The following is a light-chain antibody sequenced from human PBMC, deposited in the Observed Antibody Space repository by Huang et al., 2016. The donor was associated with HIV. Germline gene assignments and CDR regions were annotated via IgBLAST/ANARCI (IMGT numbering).Light chain of an antibody. CDR2: ATS. V-gene: IGKV1-39*01. Sequence: DIQMTQSPPSLSASLGDRVTITCRASQSITTYLNWYRHKPGEAPELLIHATSTLQNGVPSRFSGGGSGTDFTLTITNLQPEHVASYYCQQSYNLPYTFGRGTKVDIK. J-gene: IGKJ2*01. CDR3: QQSYNLPYT. CDR1: QSITTY.